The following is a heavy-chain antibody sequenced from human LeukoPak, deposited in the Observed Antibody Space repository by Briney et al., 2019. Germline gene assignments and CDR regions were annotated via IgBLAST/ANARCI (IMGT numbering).Heavy chain of an antibody. CDR1: GFTFSSYA. D-gene: IGHD3-3*01. J-gene: IGHJ4*02. Sequence: QPGGSLRLSCAASGFTFSSYAMSWVRQAPGKGLEWVSAISGSGGSTYYADSVKGRFTISRDNSKNTLYLQMNSLRAEDTAVYYCARRTYYDFWSGYSPFDYWGQGTLVTVSS. CDR3: ARRTYYDFWSGYSPFDY. CDR2: ISGSGGST. V-gene: IGHV3-23*01.